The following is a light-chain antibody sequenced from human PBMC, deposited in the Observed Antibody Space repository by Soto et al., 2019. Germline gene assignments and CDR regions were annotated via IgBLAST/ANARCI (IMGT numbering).Light chain of an antibody. CDR3: QHLDSYST. CDR1: QGISSY. J-gene: IGKJ5*01. CDR2: AAS. V-gene: IGKV1-9*01. Sequence: DIQLTQSPSFLSASVGDRVTITCRASQGISSYLAWYQQKPGKAPKLLIYAASTLQSGVPSRFSGSGSGTTFTITSSSLQPEDFSTYYCQHLDSYSTFGQGTRLEIK.